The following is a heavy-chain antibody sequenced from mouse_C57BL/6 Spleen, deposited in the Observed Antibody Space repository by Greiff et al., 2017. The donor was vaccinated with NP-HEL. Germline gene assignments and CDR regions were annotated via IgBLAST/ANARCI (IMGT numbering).Heavy chain of an antibody. CDR2: IYWDDDK. V-gene: IGHV8-12*01. Sequence: QVTLKESGPGILQSSQTLSLTCSFSGFSLSTSGMGVSWIRQPSGKGLEWLAHIYWDDDKRYNPSLKSRLTISKDTSRNQVFLKITSVDTADTATYYCARREIYDGYYAMDYWGQGTSVTVSS. J-gene: IGHJ4*01. CDR3: ARREIYDGYYAMDY. D-gene: IGHD2-3*01. CDR1: GFSLSTSGMG.